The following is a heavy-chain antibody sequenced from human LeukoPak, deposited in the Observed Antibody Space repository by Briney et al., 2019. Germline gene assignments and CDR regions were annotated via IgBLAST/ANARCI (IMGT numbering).Heavy chain of an antibody. Sequence: GGSLRLSCAASGFTLSSYAMSWVRQGPGKGLEWVSIISESGDITYYADSVKGRFTISRDNSKNTLYLQMNSLRAEDTALYYCTKITYNWNAGDYWGQGTLVTVSS. D-gene: IGHD1-1*01. V-gene: IGHV3-23*01. CDR2: ISESGDIT. CDR3: TKITYNWNAGDY. J-gene: IGHJ4*02. CDR1: GFTLSSYA.